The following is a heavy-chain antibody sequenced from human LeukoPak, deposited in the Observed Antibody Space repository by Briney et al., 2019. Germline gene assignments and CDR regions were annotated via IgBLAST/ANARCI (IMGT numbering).Heavy chain of an antibody. Sequence: PSDTLSLTCTVSGGSISSYYWSSIRQPPGKGLEWIGYIYYSGSTNYNPSLKSRVTISVDTSKNQFSLKLSSVTAADTAVYYCARGGSGYSPPFDYWGQGTLVTVSS. D-gene: IGHD3-3*01. J-gene: IGHJ4*02. CDR2: IYYSGST. CDR3: ARGGSGYSPPFDY. CDR1: GGSISSYY. V-gene: IGHV4-59*07.